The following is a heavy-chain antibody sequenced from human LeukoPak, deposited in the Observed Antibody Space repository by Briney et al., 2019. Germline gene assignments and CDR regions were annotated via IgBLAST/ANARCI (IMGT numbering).Heavy chain of an antibody. Sequence: SETLSLTCAVYGGSISSYYWSWIRQPPGKGLEWIGYIYYSGGTNYNPSLKSRVTISVDTSKNQFSLKLSSVTAADTAVYYCARDDSSGFDAFDIWGQGTMVTVSS. V-gene: IGHV4-59*12. CDR2: IYYSGGT. D-gene: IGHD3-22*01. J-gene: IGHJ3*02. CDR1: GGSISSYY. CDR3: ARDDSSGFDAFDI.